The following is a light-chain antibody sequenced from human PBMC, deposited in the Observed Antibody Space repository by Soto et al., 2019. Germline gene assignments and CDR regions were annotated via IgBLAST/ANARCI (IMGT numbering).Light chain of an antibody. CDR3: QPYNSYSEA. CDR2: KAS. Sequence: DIQMTQSPSTLSASVGDRVTIACGARPTLSSGLARYQQKPGKAPKLPIYKASPLKSGVPSRLRGSASGTEFTLTISSLQPDDFATYYCQPYNSYSEAFGQGTKVDIK. J-gene: IGKJ1*01. CDR1: PTLSSG. V-gene: IGKV1-5*03.